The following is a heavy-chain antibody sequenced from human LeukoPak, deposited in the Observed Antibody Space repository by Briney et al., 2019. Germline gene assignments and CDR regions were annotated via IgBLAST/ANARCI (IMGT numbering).Heavy chain of an antibody. V-gene: IGHV3-21*01. D-gene: IGHD5-24*01. CDR3: ARDVGMATPDY. CDR1: GFTFSSYS. Sequence: GGSLRLSCAASGFTFSSYSMNWVRQAPGKGLEWVSSITSNSNYIYYADSVKGRFAISRDNAKNSLSLQMNSLRGEDTAVYFCARDVGMATPDYWGQGTLVTVSS. J-gene: IGHJ4*02. CDR2: ITSNSNYI.